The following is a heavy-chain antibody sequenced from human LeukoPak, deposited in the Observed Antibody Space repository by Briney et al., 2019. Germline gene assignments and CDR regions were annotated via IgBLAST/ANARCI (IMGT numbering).Heavy chain of an antibody. Sequence: PSETLSLTCTVSGGSISSYYWSWIRQPPGKGLEWIGYIYYSGSTNYNPSLKSRVTISVDTSKNQFSLKLSSVTAADTAVYYCARGLSGDGYGSYYYYYYRAVGGKGTTVTIPS. CDR1: GGSISSYY. V-gene: IGHV4-59*01. J-gene: IGHJ6*03. CDR2: IYYSGST. D-gene: IGHD5-18*01. CDR3: ARGLSGDGYGSYYYYYYRAV.